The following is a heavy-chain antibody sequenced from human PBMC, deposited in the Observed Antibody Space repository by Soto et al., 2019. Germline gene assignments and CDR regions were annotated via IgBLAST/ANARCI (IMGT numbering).Heavy chain of an antibody. V-gene: IGHV1-69*02. CDR1: GGTFSSYT. Sequence: EASVKVSCKASGGTFSSYTISWVRQAPGQGLEWMGRIIPILGIANYAQKLQGRVTMTTDTSTSTAYMELRSLRSDDTAVYYCARTTMVRGVIESRWFDPWGQGTLVTVSS. D-gene: IGHD3-10*01. CDR3: ARTTMVRGVIESRWFDP. J-gene: IGHJ5*02. CDR2: IIPILGIA.